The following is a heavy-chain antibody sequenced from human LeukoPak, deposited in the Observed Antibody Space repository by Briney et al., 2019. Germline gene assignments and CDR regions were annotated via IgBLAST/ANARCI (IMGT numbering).Heavy chain of an antibody. J-gene: IGHJ4*02. Sequence: PETLSLTCTVSGGSISSYYWSWIRQPPGRGLEWIGYIYYSGSTNYNPSLKSRVTISVDTSKNQFSLKLSSVTAADTAVYYCARGFAFVDYWGQGTLVTVSS. D-gene: IGHD3-3*01. V-gene: IGHV4-59*01. CDR3: ARGFAFVDY. CDR1: GGSISSYY. CDR2: IYYSGST.